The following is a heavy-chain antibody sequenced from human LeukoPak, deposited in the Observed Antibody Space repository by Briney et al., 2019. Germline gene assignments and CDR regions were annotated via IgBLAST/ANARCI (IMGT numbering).Heavy chain of an antibody. CDR2: ISYDGSNK. Sequence: PGRSLRLSCAASGFTFSSYGMHWVRQAPGKGLEWVAVISYDGSNKYYADSVKGRFTISRDNSKNTLYLQMNSLRAEDTAVYYCAKDLVYYYDSSGLDYWGQGTLVTVSS. J-gene: IGHJ4*02. CDR1: GFTFSSYG. CDR3: AKDLVYYYDSSGLDY. D-gene: IGHD3-22*01. V-gene: IGHV3-30*18.